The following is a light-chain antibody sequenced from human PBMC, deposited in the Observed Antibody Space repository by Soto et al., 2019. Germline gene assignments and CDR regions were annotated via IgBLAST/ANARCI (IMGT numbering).Light chain of an antibody. CDR1: SSDVGGYNY. J-gene: IGLJ2*01. CDR3: SSYTSSSTLVV. Sequence: QSPLTQPASVSGSPGQSITISCTGTSSDVGGYNYVSWYQQHPGKAPKLMTYDVSNRPSGVSNRFSGSKSGNTASLTISGLQAEDEADYYCSSYTSSSTLVVFGGGTKVTVL. V-gene: IGLV2-14*01. CDR2: DVS.